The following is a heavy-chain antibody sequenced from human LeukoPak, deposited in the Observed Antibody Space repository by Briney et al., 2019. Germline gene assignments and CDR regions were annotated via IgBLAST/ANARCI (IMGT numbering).Heavy chain of an antibody. D-gene: IGHD3-9*01. J-gene: IGHJ4*02. V-gene: IGHV4-4*07. CDR1: GGSISSYY. CDR2: IYTSGST. CDR3: ARGWIGRGYDILTGFSRRAYYFDY. Sequence: SETLSLTCTVSGGSISSYYWSWIRQPAGKGLEWIGRIYTSGSTNYNPSLKSRVTMSVDTSKNQFSLKLSSVTAADTAVYYCARGWIGRGYDILTGFSRRAYYFDYWGQGTLVTVSS.